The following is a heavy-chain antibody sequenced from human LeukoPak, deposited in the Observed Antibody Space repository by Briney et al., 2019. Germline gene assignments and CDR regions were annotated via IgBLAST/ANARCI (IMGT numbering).Heavy chain of an antibody. D-gene: IGHD3-22*01. CDR2: IYYSGST. CDR1: GGSISSYY. CDR3: ARDPSDSSGYYYGGGAFDI. Sequence: SETLSLTCTVSGGSISSYYWSWIRQPPGKGLEWIGYIYYSGSTNYNPSLKSRVTISVDTSKNQFSLKLSSVTAADTAVYYCARDPSDSSGYYYGGGAFDIWGHGTMVTVSS. V-gene: IGHV4-59*01. J-gene: IGHJ3*02.